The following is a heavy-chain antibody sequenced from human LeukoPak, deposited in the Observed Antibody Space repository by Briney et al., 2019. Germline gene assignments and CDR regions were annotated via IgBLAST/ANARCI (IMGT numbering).Heavy chain of an antibody. CDR1: GGTFSSYA. CDR3: AKDRLPDGVWPLDY. V-gene: IGHV1-69*13. J-gene: IGHJ4*02. D-gene: IGHD2-8*02. Sequence: GASVKVSCKASGGTFSSYAISWVRQAPGQGLEWMGGIIPIFGTANYAQKFQGRVTITADESTSTAYMELSSLRSEDTAVYYCAKDRLPDGVWPLDYWGQGTLVTVSS. CDR2: IIPIFGTA.